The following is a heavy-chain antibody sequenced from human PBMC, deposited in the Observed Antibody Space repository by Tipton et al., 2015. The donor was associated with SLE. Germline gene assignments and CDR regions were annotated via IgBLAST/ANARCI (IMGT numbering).Heavy chain of an antibody. CDR3: ATRSLAARSRWFDP. CDR1: GFTFSSYG. CDR2: ISYDGSNK. Sequence: SLRLSCAASGFTFSSYGMHWVRQAPGKGLEWVAVISYDGSNKYYADSVKGRFTISRDNSKNTLYLQMNSLRAEDTAVYYCATRSLAARSRWFDPWGQGTLVTVSS. V-gene: IGHV3-30*03. D-gene: IGHD6-6*01. J-gene: IGHJ5*02.